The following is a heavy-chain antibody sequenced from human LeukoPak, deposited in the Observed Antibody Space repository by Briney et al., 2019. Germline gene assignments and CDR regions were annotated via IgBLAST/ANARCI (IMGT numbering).Heavy chain of an antibody. CDR3: SKVTQGRGFLDY. D-gene: IGHD5-18*01. J-gene: IGHJ4*02. Sequence: GGSLRLSCPASGFTFRDYGLNWVRQAPGKGLEWVAFIRYDGITKSYVDSVKGRFTISRDNSKNTLYLQINSLRAEDTAVYYCSKVTQGRGFLDYWGRGTLVTVSS. CDR2: IRYDGITK. CDR1: GFTFRDYG. V-gene: IGHV3-30*02.